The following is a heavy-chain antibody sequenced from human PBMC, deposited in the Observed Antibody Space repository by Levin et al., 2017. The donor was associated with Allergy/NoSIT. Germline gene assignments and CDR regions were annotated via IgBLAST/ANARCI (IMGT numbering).Heavy chain of an antibody. D-gene: IGHD4-17*01. J-gene: IGHJ2*01. V-gene: IGHV3-23*01. Sequence: PGGSLRLSCAASGFTFSSYAMSWVRQAPGKGLEWVSAISGSGGSTYYADSVKGRFTISRDNSKNTLYLQMNSLRAEDTAVYYCAKVNFGDAPPMGHSTVTTLVWSDWYFDLWGRGTLVTVSS. CDR1: GFTFSSYA. CDR3: AKVNFGDAPPMGHSTVTTLVWSDWYFDL. CDR2: ISGSGGST.